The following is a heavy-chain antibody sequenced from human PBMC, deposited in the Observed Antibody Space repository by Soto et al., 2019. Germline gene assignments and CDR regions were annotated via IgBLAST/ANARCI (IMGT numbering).Heavy chain of an antibody. V-gene: IGHV5-51*01. CDR2: IYPGDSDT. Sequence: HGESLKISCKGSGYRFTDYWIAWVRQMPGKGLEWMGIIYPGDSDTRYSPSFQGQVTISADKSISTAYLQWSSLKASDTAMYYCARQGSSPNKYFQHWGQGTLVTVSS. D-gene: IGHD6-13*01. CDR3: ARQGSSPNKYFQH. CDR1: GYRFTDYW. J-gene: IGHJ1*01.